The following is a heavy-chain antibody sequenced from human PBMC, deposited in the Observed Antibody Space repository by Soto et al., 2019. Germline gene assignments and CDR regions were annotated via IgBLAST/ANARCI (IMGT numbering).Heavy chain of an antibody. V-gene: IGHV1-3*01. CDR1: GYSFNMYY. J-gene: IGHJ4*02. Sequence: QVQLVQSGAKGKKPGASVKVSCKASGYSFNMYYIHWVRQAPGQGLEWMGWINAGNGDATYSQKFQGRVTITRDMSASTVYLDLSSLRSEDTALYYCSREDYWGQGTLVTVAS. CDR2: INAGNGDA. CDR3: SREDY.